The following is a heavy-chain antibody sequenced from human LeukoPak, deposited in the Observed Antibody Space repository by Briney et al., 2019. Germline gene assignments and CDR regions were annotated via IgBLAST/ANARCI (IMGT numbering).Heavy chain of an antibody. CDR2: INPNSGGT. V-gene: IGHV1-2*02. J-gene: IGHJ4*02. CDR1: GYTFTGYY. CDR3: ATDRAYCGGDCYPSVFDY. Sequence: ASVTVSCKASGYTFTGYYMHWVRQAPGQGLEWMGWINPNSGGTNYAQKFQGRVTMTRDTSISTAYMELSRLRSDDTAVYYCATDRAYCGGDCYPSVFDYWGQGTLVTVSS. D-gene: IGHD2-21*02.